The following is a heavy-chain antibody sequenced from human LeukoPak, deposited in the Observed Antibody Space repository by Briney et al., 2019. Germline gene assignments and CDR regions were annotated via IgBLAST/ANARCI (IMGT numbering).Heavy chain of an antibody. V-gene: IGHV3-30*02. CDR2: IRYDGSNK. CDR3: ATELRYFDWLHAFDI. J-gene: IGHJ3*02. Sequence: GGSLRLSCAASGFTFSSYGMHWVRQAPGKGLEWVAFIRYDGSNKYYADSVKGRFTISRDNSKNTLYLQMNSLRAEDTAVYYCATELRYFDWLHAFDIWGQRTMVTVSS. CDR1: GFTFSSYG. D-gene: IGHD3-9*01.